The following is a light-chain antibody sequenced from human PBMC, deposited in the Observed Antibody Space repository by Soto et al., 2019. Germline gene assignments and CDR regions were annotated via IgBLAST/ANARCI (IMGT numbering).Light chain of an antibody. CDR2: AAS. CDR3: QQYGSSPHTIT. CDR1: QSVSSTY. V-gene: IGKV3-20*01. Sequence: EIVLTQSPGSLSLSPGEGATLSCRASQSVSSTYLAWYQQKPGQTPRLLIYAASSRATGIPDRFSGSGSGTDFTLTISRLEHEDFAVYYWQQYGSSPHTITFGQGTRLEIK. J-gene: IGKJ5*01.